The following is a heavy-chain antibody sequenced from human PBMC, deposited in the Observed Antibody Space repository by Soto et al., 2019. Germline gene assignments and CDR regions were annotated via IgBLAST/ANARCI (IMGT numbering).Heavy chain of an antibody. D-gene: IGHD6-19*01. Sequence: VGSLRLSGEASGFVFSTYSMNWVRQAPGKGLEWISYISSTSGTIYYADSVKGRFTIFRDNAKNSLFLQMNGLRDDDTAVYYCANQKIRFSVAGTLYGLGVWGQGTTVTVSS. CDR1: GFVFSTYS. V-gene: IGHV3-48*02. CDR3: ANQKIRFSVAGTLYGLGV. CDR2: ISSTSGTI. J-gene: IGHJ6*02.